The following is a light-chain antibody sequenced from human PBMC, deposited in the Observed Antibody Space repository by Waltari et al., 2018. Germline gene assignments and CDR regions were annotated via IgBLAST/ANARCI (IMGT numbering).Light chain of an antibody. CDR1: QSVFYNSNNKHY. J-gene: IGKJ2*03. Sequence: DIVMTQSPDSLALSLGERATTPRKSSQSVFYNSNNKHYLAWYQQKVGQPPKLLIYWASSRESGVPDRFSGSVSGADFTLTISSLQAEDVAVYYCQQYYTAPYSFGQGTKLEIK. CDR2: WAS. CDR3: QQYYTAPYS. V-gene: IGKV4-1*01.